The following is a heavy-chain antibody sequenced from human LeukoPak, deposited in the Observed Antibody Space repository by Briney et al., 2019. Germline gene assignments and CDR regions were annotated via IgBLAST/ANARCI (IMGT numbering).Heavy chain of an antibody. D-gene: IGHD3-3*01. CDR2: IYYSGST. J-gene: IGHJ4*02. Sequence: PSETLSLTCAVSGNSIGSGYYWGWIRQSPGKGLEWIGSIYYSGSTYYSPSLKSRVTISVDTSKNQFSLKLSSVTAADTAVYYCARHCYYDFWSGPYFDYWGQGTLVTVSS. CDR1: GNSIGSGYY. V-gene: IGHV4-38-2*01. CDR3: ARHCYYDFWSGPYFDY.